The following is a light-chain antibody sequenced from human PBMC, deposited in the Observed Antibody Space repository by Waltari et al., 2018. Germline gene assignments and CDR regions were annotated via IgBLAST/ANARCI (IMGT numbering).Light chain of an antibody. J-gene: IGKJ4*01. CDR2: DAS. CDR3: QQYDNLPLT. CDR1: QDINTY. Sequence: DIQMTQSPSSLSASVGDRVTITCQASQDINTYLNWYQQKPGKAPKLLIYDASNLETGVPSRFSGSGSGTDFTFTISSLQPEDIATYYCQQYDNLPLTFGGGTKVEIK. V-gene: IGKV1-33*01.